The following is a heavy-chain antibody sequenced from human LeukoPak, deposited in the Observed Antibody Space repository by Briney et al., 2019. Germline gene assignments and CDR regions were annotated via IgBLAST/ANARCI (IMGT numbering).Heavy chain of an antibody. CDR1: GYTFTGYY. J-gene: IGHJ3*02. V-gene: IGHV1-2*02. CDR2: INPNSGGT. Sequence: ASVKVSCKASGYTFTGYYMHWVRQAPGQGLEWMGWINPNSGGTNYAQKFQGRVTVTRDTSISTAYMELSRLRSDDTAVYYCARGGSSYYYDNDAFDIWGQGTMVTVSS. D-gene: IGHD3-22*01. CDR3: ARGGSSYYYDNDAFDI.